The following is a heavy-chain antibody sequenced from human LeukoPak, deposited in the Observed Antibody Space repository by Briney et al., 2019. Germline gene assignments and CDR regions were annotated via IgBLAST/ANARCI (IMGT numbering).Heavy chain of an antibody. Sequence: GGSLRLSCAASGFTFTSYGFHWVRQAPGKALEWVAFMSYDGNKKYGDSVKGRFTISRDNAKNSLYLQMNSLRAEDTAVYYCARGEYGSGSYHIDYWGQGTLVTVSS. CDR1: GFTFTSYG. D-gene: IGHD3-10*01. CDR3: ARGEYGSGSYHIDY. CDR2: MSYDGNK. V-gene: IGHV3-30*03. J-gene: IGHJ4*02.